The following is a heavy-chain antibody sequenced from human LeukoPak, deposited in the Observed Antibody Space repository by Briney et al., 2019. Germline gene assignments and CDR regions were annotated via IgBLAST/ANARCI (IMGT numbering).Heavy chain of an antibody. J-gene: IGHJ4*02. D-gene: IGHD3-3*01. CDR3: ARSRGRISIFGIIITDFNY. CDR1: GYTFTGYY. CDR2: INPNSGGT. V-gene: IGHV1-2*02. Sequence: GASVQVSCKAAGYTFTGYYLHWVRQAPGQGLEWMGWINPNSGGTIYAQNFQGRVTLTRDTSISTAYMELSRLRSDDTAVYYCARSRGRISIFGIIITDFNYWGQGTLVTVSS.